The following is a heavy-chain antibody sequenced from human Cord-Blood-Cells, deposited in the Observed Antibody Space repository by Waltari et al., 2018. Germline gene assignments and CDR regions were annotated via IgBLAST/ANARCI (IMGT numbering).Heavy chain of an antibody. V-gene: IGHV4-59*01. J-gene: IGHJ6*02. Sequence: QVQLQESGPGLVKPSETLSLTCTVSGGSISSYYWSWIRQPPGKGLDWIGYIYYSGSTNYNPSLKSRVTISVDTSKNQFSLKLSSVTAADTAVYYCARDGVAARPFYYYGMDVWGQGTTVTVSS. CDR1: GGSISSYY. D-gene: IGHD6-6*01. CDR2: IYYSGST. CDR3: ARDGVAARPFYYYGMDV.